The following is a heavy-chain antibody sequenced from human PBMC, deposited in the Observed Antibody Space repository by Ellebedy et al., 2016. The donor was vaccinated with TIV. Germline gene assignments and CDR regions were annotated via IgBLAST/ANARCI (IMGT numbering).Heavy chain of an antibody. CDR2: MHPNSGNT. CDR3: ARVFCSGGACYLDAFDI. V-gene: IGHV1-8*01. CDR1: GYTFSNND. J-gene: IGHJ3*02. Sequence: AASVKVSCKASGYTFSNNDINWVRQATGQGLEWMGWMHPNSGNTTYAQTFQGRVTMTWDASISTAYMELGSLRSEDTAVYYCARVFCSGGACYLDAFDIWGQGTMVTVSS. D-gene: IGHD2-15*01.